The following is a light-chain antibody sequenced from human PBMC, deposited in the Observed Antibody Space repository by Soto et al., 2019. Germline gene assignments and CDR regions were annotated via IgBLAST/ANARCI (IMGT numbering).Light chain of an antibody. Sequence: EIVLPHSTGTLSLSPGARSTLSCRASQSVSSNLAWYQQKPGQAPRLLIYAASTRATGTPARFSGSGSGTELTLTINSLQSEDFAVYYCQQYNNWPRTFGQGTKVDIK. CDR1: QSVSSN. J-gene: IGKJ1*01. CDR3: QQYNNWPRT. V-gene: IGKV3-15*01. CDR2: AAS.